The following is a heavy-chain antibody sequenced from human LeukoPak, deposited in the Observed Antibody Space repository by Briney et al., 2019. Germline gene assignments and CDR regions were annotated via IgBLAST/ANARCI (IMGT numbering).Heavy chain of an antibody. J-gene: IGHJ4*02. V-gene: IGHV4-59*08. D-gene: IGHD3-10*01. CDR2: IYYSGST. Sequence: SETLSLTCTVSGGSISSYYWRWIRQPPGKGLEWIGYIYYSGSTNYNPSLKSRVTISVDTSKNQFSLKLSSVTAADTAVYYCARRAYGRYYFAYWGQGSLVTVSS. CDR1: GGSISSYY. CDR3: ARRAYGRYYFAY.